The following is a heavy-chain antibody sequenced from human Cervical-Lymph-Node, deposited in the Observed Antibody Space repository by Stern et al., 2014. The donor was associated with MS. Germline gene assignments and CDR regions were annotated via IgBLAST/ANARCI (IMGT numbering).Heavy chain of an antibody. CDR1: GGSIYSFY. CDR2: INYSGDT. D-gene: IGHD3-3*01. V-gene: IGHV4-59*01. J-gene: IGHJ6*02. CDR3: ARGGYDSLYYYYYGMDV. Sequence: QLQLQESGPGLVKPSETLSLTCTVSGGSIYSFYWSWVRQPPGTGLAWIGYINYSGDTNYNPSLKSRVTISLDTSKNQFSLKLNSVTAADTAVYYCARGGYDSLYYYYYGMDVWGQGTTVTVSS.